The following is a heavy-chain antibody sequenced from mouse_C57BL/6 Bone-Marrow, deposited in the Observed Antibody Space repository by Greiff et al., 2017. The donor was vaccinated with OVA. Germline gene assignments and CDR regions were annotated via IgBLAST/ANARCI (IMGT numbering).Heavy chain of an antibody. V-gene: IGHV1-81*01. D-gene: IGHD1-1*01. CDR2: IYPRSGNT. J-gene: IGHJ2*01. Sequence: VQLQQSGAELARPGASVKLSCKASGYTFTSYGISWVKQRTGQGLEWIGEIYPRSGNTSSNETFTGKATLTADKSSRTAYMELRSLTSEDAAVYFCDLITTVVADYWGQGTTLTGSS. CDR3: DLITTVVADY. CDR1: GYTFTSYG.